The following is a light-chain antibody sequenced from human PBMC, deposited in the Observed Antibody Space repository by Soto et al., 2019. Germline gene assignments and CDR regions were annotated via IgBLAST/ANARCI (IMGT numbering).Light chain of an antibody. CDR1: QSLSSSY. J-gene: IGKJ3*01. CDR2: GAS. Sequence: EIVLTQSPGTLSLSPGERATLSCRASQSLSSSYLVWYQQKPGQAPRLLIYGASNRATGIPDRFSGSGSGTDFTLTISRLEPVDFAVYYCQHYVRSPFTFGPGTKVDIK. V-gene: IGKV3-20*01. CDR3: QHYVRSPFT.